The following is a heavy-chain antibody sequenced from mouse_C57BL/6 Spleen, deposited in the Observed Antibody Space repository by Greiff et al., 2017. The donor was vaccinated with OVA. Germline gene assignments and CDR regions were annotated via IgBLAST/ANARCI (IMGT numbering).Heavy chain of an antibody. J-gene: IGHJ4*01. CDR1: GYSFTDYN. CDR3: ARSKGLWDDYHYYAMDY. V-gene: IGHV1-39*01. Sequence: VQLKESGPELVKPGASVKISCKASGYSFTDYNMNWVKQSNGKSLEWIGVINPNYGTTSYNQKFKGKATLTVDQSSSTAYMQLNSLTSEDSAFYYCARSKGLWDDYHYYAMDYWGQGTSVTVSS. D-gene: IGHD2-4*01. CDR2: INPNYGTT.